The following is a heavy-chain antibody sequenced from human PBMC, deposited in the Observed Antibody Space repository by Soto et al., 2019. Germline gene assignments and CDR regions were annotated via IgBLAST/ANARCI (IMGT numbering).Heavy chain of an antibody. V-gene: IGHV4-39*01. CDR1: GGSISSSSYY. D-gene: IGHD3-3*01. CDR3: ARHLVVPAESSITIFGVVMLYNWFDP. J-gene: IGHJ5*02. CDR2: IYYSGST. Sequence: QLQLQESGPGLVKPSETLSLTCTVSGGSISSSSYYWGWIRQPPGKGLEWIGSIYYSGSTYYNPSLKSRVTVSVDTSKNQFSLKLSSVTAADTAVYYCARHLVVPAESSITIFGVVMLYNWFDPWGQGTLVTVSS.